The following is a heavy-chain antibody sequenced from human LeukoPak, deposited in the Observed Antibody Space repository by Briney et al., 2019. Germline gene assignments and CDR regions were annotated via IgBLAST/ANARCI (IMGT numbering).Heavy chain of an antibody. CDR1: GFTFGDYA. J-gene: IGHJ4*02. CDR3: ARGTSPFLTDFDY. D-gene: IGHD3-9*01. Sequence: PGRSLRLSCTASGFTFGDYAMSWVRQAPGKGLEWVANIKQDGSEEYYEDSVKGRFTISRDNAKNSLYLQMNSLRVEDTAVYYCARGTSPFLTDFDYWGQGNLVTVSS. V-gene: IGHV3-7*01. CDR2: IKQDGSEE.